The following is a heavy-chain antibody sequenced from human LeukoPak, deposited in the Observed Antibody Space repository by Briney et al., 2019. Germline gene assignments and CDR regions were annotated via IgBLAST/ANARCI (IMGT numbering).Heavy chain of an antibody. V-gene: IGHV4-34*01. CDR1: GGSFSGYY. CDR2: INHSGST. Sequence: PSETLSFTCAVYGGSFSGYYWSWIRQPPGKGLEWIGEINHSGSTNYNPSLKSRVTISVDTSKNQFSLKLSSVTAADTAVYYCARDMARGNLDYWGQGTLVTVSS. J-gene: IGHJ4*02. CDR3: ARDMARGNLDY. D-gene: IGHD4-23*01.